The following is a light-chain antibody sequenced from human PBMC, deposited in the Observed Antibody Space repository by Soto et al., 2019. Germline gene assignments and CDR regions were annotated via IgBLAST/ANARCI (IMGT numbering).Light chain of an antibody. V-gene: IGKV3-15*01. J-gene: IGKJ1*01. CDR2: GAS. CDR1: QSVSSS. CDR3: QQYNKWPWT. Sequence: EIVMTQSPATLSMSPGERVTLSCRASQSVSSSLAWNQQKPGQAPRLLIYGASTRATGVPDRFSGSGPGTEFTLTISSLQSEDFAVYYCQQYNKWPWTFGQGTKVEIK.